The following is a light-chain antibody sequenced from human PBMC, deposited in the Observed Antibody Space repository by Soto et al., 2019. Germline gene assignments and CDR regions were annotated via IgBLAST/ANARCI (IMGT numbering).Light chain of an antibody. CDR2: DAS. CDR3: QQYGSSPRT. Sequence: EIVLTQSPGTLSLSPGERAPPPCRASQRVSSSYLAWYQQKPGQVPKLLIYDASTRATAIPVRFSGSGSGTDFTLTISRLEPEDFAVYYCQQYGSSPRTFDQGTKVDI. CDR1: QRVSSSY. V-gene: IGKV3-20*01. J-gene: IGKJ1*01.